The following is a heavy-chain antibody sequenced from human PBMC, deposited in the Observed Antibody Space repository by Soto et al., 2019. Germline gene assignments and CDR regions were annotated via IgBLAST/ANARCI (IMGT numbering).Heavy chain of an antibody. CDR1: GYTFSNYD. CDR2: VNPNNGDT. J-gene: IGHJ4*02. D-gene: IGHD3-10*01. CDR3: AKVSRKGSAIDFDY. V-gene: IGHV1-8*01. Sequence: QVQLVQSGAELKKPGASVKVSCKASGYTFSNYDMNWVRQATGQGPEWIGWVNPNNGDTGYAQKLQGRVTLTPDISTTTAYMELTSLRSQDTAIYYCAKVSRKGSAIDFDYWGQGTLITVSS.